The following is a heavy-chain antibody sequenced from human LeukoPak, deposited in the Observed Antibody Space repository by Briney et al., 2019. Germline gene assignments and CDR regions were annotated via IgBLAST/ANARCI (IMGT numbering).Heavy chain of an antibody. J-gene: IGHJ6*03. CDR3: AREGYNWNDSRLYYYYYMDV. CDR1: GFTFSSYS. V-gene: IGHV3-48*02. D-gene: IGHD1-20*01. CDR2: ISSSSSTI. Sequence: GGSLRLSCAASGFTFSSYSMNWVRQAPGKGLEWVSYISSSSSTIYYADSVKGRFTISRDNAKNSLYLQMNSLRDEDTAVYYCAREGYNWNDSRLYYYYYMDVWGKGTTVTVSS.